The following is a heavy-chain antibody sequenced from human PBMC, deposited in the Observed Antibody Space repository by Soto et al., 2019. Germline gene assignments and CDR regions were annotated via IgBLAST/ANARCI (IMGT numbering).Heavy chain of an antibody. J-gene: IGHJ5*02. CDR1: GGSPSSNY. D-gene: IGHD4-17*01. CDR3: ARVPTTVTHPKSPFLVDRDVKDESLAP. Sequence: SETLSLTCSVSGGSPSSNYWSWIRQPPGKGLEWIGCISDSGNTYYNPSLQSRVTISIDTSTNQFLLDLTSVTTADTAVYYCARVPTTVTHPKSPFLVDRDVKDESLAPWGQGTLVTVSS. CDR2: ISDSGNT. V-gene: IGHV4-59*01.